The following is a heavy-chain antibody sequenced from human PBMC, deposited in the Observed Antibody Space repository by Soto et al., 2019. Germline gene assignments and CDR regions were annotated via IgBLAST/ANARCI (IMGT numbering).Heavy chain of an antibody. J-gene: IGHJ4*02. CDR3: AKVLDSYGFDY. D-gene: IGHD5-18*01. V-gene: IGHV3-30*18. CDR1: GFTFSSYG. CDR2: ISYDGSNK. Sequence: QVQLVESGGGVVQPGRSLRLSCAASGFTFSSYGMHWVRQAPGKGLEWVAVISYDGSNKYYADSVKGRFTISRDNSKNTLYLQMNSLRAEDTVVYYGAKVLDSYGFDYWGQGTLVTVSS.